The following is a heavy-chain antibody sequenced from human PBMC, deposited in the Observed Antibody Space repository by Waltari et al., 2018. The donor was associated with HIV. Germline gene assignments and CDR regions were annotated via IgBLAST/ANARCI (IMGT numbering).Heavy chain of an antibody. V-gene: IGHV4-31*03. J-gene: IGHJ4*02. Sequence: QVQLQESGPGLVKPSQTLSLTCTVSGDSINSGGYYWSWIRQQPGKGLEWIGYIYYSGNTYYNPSLKSRLTMSVDTSRNQFSLKLNSVTAADTAVYYCARGPPKVVITATLDYWGQGTLVTVSS. CDR2: IYYSGNT. CDR3: ARGPPKVVITATLDY. D-gene: IGHD2-15*01. CDR1: GDSINSGGYY.